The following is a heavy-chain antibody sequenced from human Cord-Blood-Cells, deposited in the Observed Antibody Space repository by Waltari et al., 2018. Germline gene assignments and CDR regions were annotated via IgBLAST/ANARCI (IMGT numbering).Heavy chain of an antibody. V-gene: IGHV6-1*01. Sequence: QVQLQQSGPGLVKPSQTLSLTCAIAGDSVSSNSAAWSWTRQSPSRGIEWLGRTYYRSKWYNDYAVSVKSRITINPDTSKNQFSLQLNSVTPEDTAVYYCAKEGGSSSWYYFDYWGQGTLVTVSS. D-gene: IGHD6-13*01. CDR2: TYYRSKWYN. J-gene: IGHJ4*02. CDR3: AKEGGSSSWYYFDY. CDR1: GDSVSSNSAA.